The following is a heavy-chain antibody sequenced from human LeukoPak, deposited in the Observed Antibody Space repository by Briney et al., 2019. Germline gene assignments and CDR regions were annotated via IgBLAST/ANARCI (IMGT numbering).Heavy chain of an antibody. V-gene: IGHV1-18*01. J-gene: IGHJ4*02. Sequence: ASVKVSCKASGYTFTSYGISWVRQAPGQGLEWMGWISAYNGNTNYAQELQGRVTMTTDTSTSTAYMELRSLRSDDTAVYYCARGVLGGYDFPHHFDYWGQGTLVTVSS. CDR1: GYTFTSYG. CDR3: ARGVLGGYDFPHHFDY. D-gene: IGHD5-12*01. CDR2: ISAYNGNT.